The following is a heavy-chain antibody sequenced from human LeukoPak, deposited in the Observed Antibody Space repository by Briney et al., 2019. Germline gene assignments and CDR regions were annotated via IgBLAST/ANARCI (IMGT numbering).Heavy chain of an antibody. V-gene: IGHV4-59*01. J-gene: IGHJ3*02. CDR1: GGFISSYY. CDR2: IYYSGST. CDR3: ARDIPYYDILTGYYKGAFDI. D-gene: IGHD3-9*01. Sequence: SETLSLTCTVSGGFISSYYWSWIRQPPGKGLEWIGYIYYSGSTNYNPSLKSRVTISVDTSKNQFSLKLSSVTAADTAVYYCARDIPYYDILTGYYKGAFDIWGQGTMVTVSS.